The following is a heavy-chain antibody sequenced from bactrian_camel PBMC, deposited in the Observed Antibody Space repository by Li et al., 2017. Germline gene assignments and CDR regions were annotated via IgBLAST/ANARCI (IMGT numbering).Heavy chain of an antibody. CDR2: VVIGEGLT. CDR1: EYTFSSKC. D-gene: IGHD6*01. J-gene: IGHJ6*01. CDR3: VIDYRRSCPGLTYGGSWAPLPGDFLF. V-gene: IGHV3S40*01. Sequence: DVQLVESGGGSVEAGGSLRLSCVAPEYTFSSKCAGWFRQAPGKEREGVASVVIGEGLTYYADSVKGRFTISQDNTKNTLYLQMNSLKPEDTAMYYCVIDYRRSCPGLTYGGSWAPLPGDFLFWGQGTQVTVS.